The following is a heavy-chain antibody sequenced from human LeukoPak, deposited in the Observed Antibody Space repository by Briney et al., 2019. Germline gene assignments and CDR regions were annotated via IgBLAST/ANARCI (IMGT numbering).Heavy chain of an antibody. CDR3: ARGWEGYFDY. Sequence: GGSLRLSCAASGFSFSRYWMHWVRQAPGKGLEWVSYISSSGSDIYYADSVKGRFTISRDNAKNSLYLQMNSLRAEDTAVYYCARGWEGYFDYWGQGTLVTVSS. J-gene: IGHJ4*02. CDR1: GFSFSRYW. CDR2: ISSSGSDI. V-gene: IGHV3-21*05. D-gene: IGHD1-26*01.